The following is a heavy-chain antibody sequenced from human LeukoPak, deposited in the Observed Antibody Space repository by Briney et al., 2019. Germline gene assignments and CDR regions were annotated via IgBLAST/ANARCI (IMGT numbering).Heavy chain of an antibody. V-gene: IGHV4-39*02. Sequence: SETLSLTCTVSGGSISSSSYYWGWIRQPPGKGLEWIGSIYYSGSTYYNPSLKSRVTISVDTSKNQFSLKLSSVTAADTAVYYCARDSSSSEVDYWGQGTLVTVSS. D-gene: IGHD6-6*01. J-gene: IGHJ4*02. CDR1: GGSISSSSYY. CDR3: ARDSSSSEVDY. CDR2: IYYSGST.